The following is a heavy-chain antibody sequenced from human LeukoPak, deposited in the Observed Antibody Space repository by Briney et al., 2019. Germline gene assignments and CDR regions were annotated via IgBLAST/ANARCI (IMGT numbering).Heavy chain of an antibody. J-gene: IGHJ4*02. CDR3: TRGGGSSGYPDY. CDR2: INPKSGVT. D-gene: IGHD3-22*01. Sequence: ASVRVSCKTSGYIFIDHYLHWVRQAHRQGLEWMGWINPKSGVTDYAQTLQGRVTVTRDTSMSTVYMDLSRLRSDDTAVYYCTRGGGSSGYPDYWGQGTLVTVS. V-gene: IGHV1-2*02. CDR1: GYIFIDHY.